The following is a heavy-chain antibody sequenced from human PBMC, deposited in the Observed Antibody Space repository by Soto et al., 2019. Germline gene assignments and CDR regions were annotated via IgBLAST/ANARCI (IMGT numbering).Heavy chain of an antibody. CDR1: GYTFTSYY. CDR2: INPSGGST. J-gene: IGHJ6*02. CDR3: ARDLRADYYDSSGYLPFGMDV. V-gene: IGHV1-46*01. Sequence: ASVKVSCKASGYTFTSYYMHWVRQAPGQGLEWMGIINPSGGSTSYAQKFQGRVTMTRDTSTSTVYMELSSLRSEDTAVYYCARDLRADYYDSSGYLPFGMDVWGQGTTVTVSS. D-gene: IGHD3-22*01.